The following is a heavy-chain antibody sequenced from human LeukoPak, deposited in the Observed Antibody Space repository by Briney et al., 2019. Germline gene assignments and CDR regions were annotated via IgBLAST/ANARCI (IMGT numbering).Heavy chain of an antibody. CDR2: ISGSGGNT. CDR3: AKGYDYNNWYFDL. D-gene: IGHD3-10*01. CDR1: GFTFSNYA. J-gene: IGHJ2*01. V-gene: IGHV3-23*01. Sequence: PGGSLRLSCAASGFTFSNYAMSWVRQAPGKGLEWVSAISGSGGNTYYADSGKGRFTISRDNSKNPLYLQMNSLRAGDTAVYFCAKGYDYNNWYFDLWGRGTQVTVSS.